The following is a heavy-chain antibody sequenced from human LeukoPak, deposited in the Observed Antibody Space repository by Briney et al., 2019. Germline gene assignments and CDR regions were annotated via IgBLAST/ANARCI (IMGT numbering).Heavy chain of an antibody. CDR1: GFTFSNYA. Sequence: GGSLRLSCAGSGFTFSNYAMSWVRQAPGKGLEWVSVISGNGDTTYYADSVKGRFTTSRDNSKNTLYLQMNSLRAEDTAIYSCAKDYRGSGYFFDVWGQGTVVAVSS. J-gene: IGHJ3*01. CDR3: AKDYRGSGYFFDV. V-gene: IGHV3-23*01. D-gene: IGHD3-3*01. CDR2: ISGNGDTT.